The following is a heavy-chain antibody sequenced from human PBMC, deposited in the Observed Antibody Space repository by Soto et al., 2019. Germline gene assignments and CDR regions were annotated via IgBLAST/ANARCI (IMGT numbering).Heavy chain of an antibody. CDR3: ARHLYPYGDLGGWFDP. V-gene: IGHV4-39*01. J-gene: IGHJ5*02. CDR1: GGSISSSSYY. D-gene: IGHD4-17*01. Sequence: PSETLSLTCTVSGGSISSSSYYWGWIRQPPGKGLEWIGSIYYSGSTYYNPSLKSRVTISVDTSKNQFSLKLSSVTAADTAVYYCARHLYPYGDLGGWFDPWGQGTLVTVSS. CDR2: IYYSGST.